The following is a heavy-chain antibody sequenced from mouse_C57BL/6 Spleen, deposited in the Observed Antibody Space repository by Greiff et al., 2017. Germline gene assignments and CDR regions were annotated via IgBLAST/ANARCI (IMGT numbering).Heavy chain of an antibody. CDR3: EREADDGSSYGYLDD. CDR1: GFTFSDFY. V-gene: IGHV7-1*01. J-gene: IGHJ1*03. Sequence: EVQLVESGGGLVQSGRSLRLSCATSGFTFSDFYMEWVRQAPGKGLEWIAASRNKANDYTTEYSASVKGRFIVSRDTTQRIKEQKMKALRAEDSDINYCEREADDGSSYGYLDDGGTGRTVTVSS. D-gene: IGHD1-1*01. CDR2: SRNKANDYTT.